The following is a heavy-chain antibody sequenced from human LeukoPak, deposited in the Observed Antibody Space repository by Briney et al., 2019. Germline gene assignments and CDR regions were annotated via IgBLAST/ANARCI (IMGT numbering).Heavy chain of an antibody. D-gene: IGHD1-1*01. CDR2: IYYSGST. CDR3: ARGRYNWKVFDY. CDR1: GGSISSGGYY. V-gene: IGHV4-31*03. Sequence: SETLSLTCTVSGGSISSGGYYWSWIRQHPGKGLEWIGYIYYSGSTYYNPSLKSRVTISVDTSKNQFSLKLSSVTAADTAVYYCARGRYNWKVFDYWGQGTLVTVSS. J-gene: IGHJ4*02.